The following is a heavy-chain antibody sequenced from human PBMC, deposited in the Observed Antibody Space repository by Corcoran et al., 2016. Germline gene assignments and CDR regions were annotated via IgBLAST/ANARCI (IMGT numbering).Heavy chain of an antibody. Sequence: EVQLVESGGGLVKPGGSLRLSCAASGFTFSNAWMNWVRQAPGKGLEWVGRIKSKTDGGRTDYAAPVKGRFTISRDDSKNTLYLQMNSLTTEDTAVYYCTTFYWQSQWYWGQGTLVTVSS. D-gene: IGHD6-19*01. CDR2: IKSKTDGGRT. J-gene: IGHJ4*02. V-gene: IGHV3-15*07. CDR3: TTFYWQSQWY. CDR1: GFTFSNAW.